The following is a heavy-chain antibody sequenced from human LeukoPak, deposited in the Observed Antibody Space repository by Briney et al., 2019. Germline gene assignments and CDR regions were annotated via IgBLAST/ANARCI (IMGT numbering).Heavy chain of an antibody. CDR1: GGTFSSYA. Sequence: GASVKVSCKASGGTFSSYAISWVRQAPGQGLEWMGGIIPIFGTANYAQKFQGRVTNTTDESTSTAYMELSSLRSEDTAVYYCAGRIAAAADDAFDIWGQGTMVTVSS. CDR3: AGRIAAAADDAFDI. D-gene: IGHD6-13*01. V-gene: IGHV1-69*05. CDR2: IIPIFGTA. J-gene: IGHJ3*02.